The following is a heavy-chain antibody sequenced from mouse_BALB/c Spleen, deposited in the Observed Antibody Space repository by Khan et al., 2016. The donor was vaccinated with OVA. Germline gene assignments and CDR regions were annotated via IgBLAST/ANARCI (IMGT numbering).Heavy chain of an antibody. Sequence: EVELVESGGGLVQPGGSRKLSCAASGFTFSNFGMHWVRQAPKKGLEWVAYMSSGSSTIYYVDTVKGRFTTSSDNLKNILFLQMTSLRSEDTAMYYCARSGGNFHWYFDVWGAGTSVTVSS. D-gene: IGHD3-1*01. CDR1: GFTFSNFG. V-gene: IGHV5-17*02. CDR3: ARSGGNFHWYFDV. J-gene: IGHJ1*01. CDR2: MSSGSSTI.